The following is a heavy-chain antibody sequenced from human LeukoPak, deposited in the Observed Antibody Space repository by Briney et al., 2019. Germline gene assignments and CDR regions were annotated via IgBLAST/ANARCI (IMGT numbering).Heavy chain of an antibody. V-gene: IGHV3-23*01. CDR1: GFTFSNYA. D-gene: IGHD5/OR15-5a*01. CDR2: ISGPAGSW. J-gene: IGHJ4*02. Sequence: GGSLRLSCAASGFTFSNYAMSWVRQAPGKGLGWVSAISGPAGSWDYADVVKGRFTISRDNSKNTLFLQMNSLSPEDTAIYYCAKKVGLVSAPLYYFDVWGQGTLVTVSS. CDR3: AKKVGLVSAPLYYFDV.